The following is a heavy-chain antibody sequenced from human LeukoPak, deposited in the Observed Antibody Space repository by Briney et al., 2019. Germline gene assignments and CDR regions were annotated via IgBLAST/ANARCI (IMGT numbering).Heavy chain of an antibody. CDR3: ARGLQGLPDY. Sequence: PGGSLRLSCAAAGFTFNNHAMHWVRQAPGKGLGWVAVISYHGGDKYYADSVKGRFTISRDNSKNTLDLQMNSLGGEDTAVYYCARGLQGLPDYWGQGTLVTVSS. CDR1: GFTFNNHA. J-gene: IGHJ4*02. D-gene: IGHD6-19*01. V-gene: IGHV3-30*04. CDR2: ISYHGGDK.